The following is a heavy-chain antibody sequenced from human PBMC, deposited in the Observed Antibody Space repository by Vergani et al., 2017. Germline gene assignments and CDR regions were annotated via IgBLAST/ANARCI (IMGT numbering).Heavy chain of an antibody. CDR2: ISSSSSYI. D-gene: IGHD1-26*01. CDR1: GFTFSSYA. Sequence: EVQLLESGGGLVQPGGSLRLSCAASGFTFSSYAMSWVRQAPGKGLEWVSSISSSSSYIYYADSVKGRFTISRDNAKNSLYLQMNSLRAEDTAVYYCARKSGSWYFDLWGRGTLVTVSS. J-gene: IGHJ2*01. CDR3: ARKSGSWYFDL. V-gene: IGHV3-21*01.